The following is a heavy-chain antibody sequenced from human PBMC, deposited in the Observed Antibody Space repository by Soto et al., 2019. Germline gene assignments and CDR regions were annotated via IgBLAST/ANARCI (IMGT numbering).Heavy chain of an antibody. CDR1: GGSMSGYF. Sequence: SETLSLTCSVSGGSMSGYFWSWIRQSPGKGLEWIGYIYCLGSTDYNPSLKSRVTISVDTSKRQFSLRLTSVTAADTAVYYCARGGYDGSGSPYPAYWGPGTQVTVSS. CDR2: IYCLGST. D-gene: IGHD3-10*01. J-gene: IGHJ4*02. V-gene: IGHV4-59*01. CDR3: ARGGYDGSGSPYPAY.